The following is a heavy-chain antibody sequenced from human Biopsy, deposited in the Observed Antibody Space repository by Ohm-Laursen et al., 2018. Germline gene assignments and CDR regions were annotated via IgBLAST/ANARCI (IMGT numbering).Heavy chain of an antibody. V-gene: IGHV4-59*11. CDR3: ARGSNEYGGLYFPH. Sequence: GTLSLTCSVSGGSFTGHYWTWIRQPPGKGLEWIGHISHTGYTSYKSSLKSRVTISLDTSRKHFSLRLTSLAAADTAVYYCARGSNEYGGLYFPHWGQGTLGTGSS. D-gene: IGHD4-23*01. CDR1: GGSFTGHY. CDR2: ISHTGYT. J-gene: IGHJ1*01.